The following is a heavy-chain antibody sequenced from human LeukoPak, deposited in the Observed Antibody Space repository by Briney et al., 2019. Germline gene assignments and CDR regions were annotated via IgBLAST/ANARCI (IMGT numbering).Heavy chain of an antibody. V-gene: IGHV3-21*01. Sequence: GGSLRLSCAASGFTFGSYSMNWVRQAPGKGLEWVSSISSSSSYIYYADSVKGRFTISRDNAKNSLYLQMNSLRAEDTAVYYCARSSSGYYLSFDYWGQGTLVTVSS. J-gene: IGHJ4*02. CDR3: ARSSSGYYLSFDY. D-gene: IGHD3-22*01. CDR2: ISSSSSYI. CDR1: GFTFGSYS.